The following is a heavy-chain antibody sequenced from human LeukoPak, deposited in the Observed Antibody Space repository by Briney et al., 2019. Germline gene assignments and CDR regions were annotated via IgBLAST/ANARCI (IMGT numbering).Heavy chain of an antibody. CDR2: FDPEDGET. CDR3: ATGPGYYDSSGYYAN. V-gene: IGHV1-24*01. J-gene: IGHJ4*02. Sequence: ASVKVSCKVSGYTLTELSMHWVRQAPGKGLEWMGDFDPEDGETIYAQKFQGRVTMTEDTSTDTAYMELSSLRSEDTAVYYCATGPGYYDSSGYYANWGQGTLVTVSS. D-gene: IGHD3-22*01. CDR1: GYTLTELS.